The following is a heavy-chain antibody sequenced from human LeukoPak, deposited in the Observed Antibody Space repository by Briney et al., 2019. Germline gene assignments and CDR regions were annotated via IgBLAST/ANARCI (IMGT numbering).Heavy chain of an antibody. CDR2: IIPIFGTA. Sequence: SVKVSCKASGGTFSSDAISWVRQAPGQGLEWMGGIIPIFGTANYAQKFQGRVTITTDESTSTAYMELSSLRSEDTAVYYCARGLYSYYYMDVWGKGTTVTVSS. CDR1: GGTFSSDA. CDR3: ARGLYSYYYMDV. J-gene: IGHJ6*03. V-gene: IGHV1-69*05. D-gene: IGHD2-2*02.